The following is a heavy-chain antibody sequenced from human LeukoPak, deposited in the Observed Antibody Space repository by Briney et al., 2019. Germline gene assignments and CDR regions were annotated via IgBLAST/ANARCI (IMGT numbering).Heavy chain of an antibody. CDR2: VDPEDGET. CDR1: GYTSTDYY. D-gene: IGHD3-10*01. V-gene: IGHV1-69-2*01. CDR3: ATSKRLLWFGEFPGAFDY. J-gene: IGHJ4*02. Sequence: ASVKVSCKVSGYTSTDYYMHWLQQAPGKGLEWMGLVDPEDGETIYAEKFQGRVTITADTSTDTAYMELSSLRSEDTAVYYCATSKRLLWFGEFPGAFDYWGQGTLVTVSS.